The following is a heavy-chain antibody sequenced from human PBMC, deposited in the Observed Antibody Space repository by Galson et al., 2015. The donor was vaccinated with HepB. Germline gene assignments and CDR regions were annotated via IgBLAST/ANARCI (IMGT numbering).Heavy chain of an antibody. Sequence: SLRLSCAASGFTVSSNYMHWVRQAPGKGLEWVSFIYTDGGTKYADSVKGRFTISRDSSKNTLYLEMINLRAEDTAVYYCAGDLSGSDARYGMDVCGQGTTVTVSS. CDR3: AGDLSGSDARYGMDV. J-gene: IGHJ6*02. D-gene: IGHD5-12*01. CDR2: IYTDGGT. CDR1: GFTVSSNY. V-gene: IGHV3-53*01.